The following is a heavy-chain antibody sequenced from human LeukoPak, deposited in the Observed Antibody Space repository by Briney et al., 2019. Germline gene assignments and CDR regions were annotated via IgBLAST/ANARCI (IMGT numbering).Heavy chain of an antibody. D-gene: IGHD2-2*01. V-gene: IGHV4-39*07. CDR2: IYYSGST. CDR1: GGSISSSSYY. J-gene: IGHJ5*02. Sequence: PSETPSLTCTVSGGSISSSSYYWGWIRQPPGKGLEWIGSIYYSGSTYYNPSLKSRVTISVDTSKNQFSLKLSSVTAADTAVYYCARGQYQLLTWFDPWGQGTLVTVSS. CDR3: ARGQYQLLTWFDP.